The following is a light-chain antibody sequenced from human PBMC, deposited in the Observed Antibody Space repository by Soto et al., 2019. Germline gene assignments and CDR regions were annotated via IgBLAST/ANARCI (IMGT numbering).Light chain of an antibody. CDR3: QVRTNWSIA. CDR1: QSVSSS. V-gene: IGKV3-11*01. J-gene: IGKJ5*01. Sequence: EIVFTQSPATLSLSPGERATLSRRASQSVSSSLAWFQQKPGQAPRLLIYDASNRATGIPARFSGTGSGTDFTLTINNLEPEDFAVYYCQVRTNWSIAFGRGTRLEIK. CDR2: DAS.